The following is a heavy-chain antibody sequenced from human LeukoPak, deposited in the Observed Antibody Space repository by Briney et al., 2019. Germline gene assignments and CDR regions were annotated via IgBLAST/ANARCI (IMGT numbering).Heavy chain of an antibody. V-gene: IGHV4-34*01. Sequence: SETLSLTCAVYGGSFSGYYWSWIRQPPGKGLEWIGEINHSGSTNYNPSLKSRVTISVDTSKNQFSLKLSSVTAADTAVYYCARGPGYGDYVFDYWGQGTLVIVSS. CDR1: GGSFSGYY. CDR3: ARGPGYGDYVFDY. D-gene: IGHD4-17*01. J-gene: IGHJ4*02. CDR2: INHSGST.